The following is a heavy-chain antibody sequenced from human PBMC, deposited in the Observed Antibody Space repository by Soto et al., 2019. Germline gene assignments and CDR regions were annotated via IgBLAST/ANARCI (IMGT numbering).Heavy chain of an antibody. CDR1: GFTFSSYS. Sequence: GGSLRLSCAAPGFTFSSYSMNWVRQAPGKGLEWVSSISSSSSYIYYADSVKGRFTIPRDNAKNSLYLQMNSLRAEDTAVYYCARDLYSSGWDPSEYFQHWGQGTLVTVSS. J-gene: IGHJ1*01. CDR3: ARDLYSSGWDPSEYFQH. D-gene: IGHD6-19*01. V-gene: IGHV3-21*01. CDR2: ISSSSSYI.